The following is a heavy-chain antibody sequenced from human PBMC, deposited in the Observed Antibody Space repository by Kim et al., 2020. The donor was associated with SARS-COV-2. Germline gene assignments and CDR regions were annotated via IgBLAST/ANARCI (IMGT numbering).Heavy chain of an antibody. J-gene: IGHJ4*02. Sequence: SVKVSCKASGDTFSSYPMSWVRQAPGQGLEWMGGIIPLFGTANYAQKFQGRVTITADETTSTMYMDLSRLRSVDTAVYYCARGWSPGGDGSGSYYVYWGQGTLVTVSS. V-gene: IGHV1-69*13. D-gene: IGHD3-10*01. CDR2: IIPLFGTA. CDR1: GDTFSSYP. CDR3: ARGWSPGGDGSGSYYVY.